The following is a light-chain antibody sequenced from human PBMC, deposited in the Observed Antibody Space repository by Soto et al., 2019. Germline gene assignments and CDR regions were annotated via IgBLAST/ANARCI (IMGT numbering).Light chain of an antibody. J-gene: IGKJ5*01. CDR3: QQYSTLPFT. CDR1: QSITTF. CDR2: DAS. V-gene: IGKV1-5*01. Sequence: DRVTITCRASQSITTFLAWYQQKPGKAPQILIYDASKLEPGVPSRLSGGGSGTEFTLTISSLQPDDFATYYCQQYSTLPFTFGQGTRLEI.